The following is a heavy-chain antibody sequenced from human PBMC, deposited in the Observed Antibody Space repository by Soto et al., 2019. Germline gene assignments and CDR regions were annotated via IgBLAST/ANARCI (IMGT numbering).Heavy chain of an antibody. D-gene: IGHD4-4*01. CDR3: ARDNMHYYSTPEGYLYYGMGV. V-gene: IGHV1-46*01. J-gene: IGHJ6*02. Sequence: ASVKVSCKASGYTFTNYHMHGVRQAPGQGLEWMGKINPNGGSTSYAQKFQGRVTMTRDTSTSTVYMELSSLRSEDTAVYYCARDNMHYYSTPEGYLYYGMGVWGQGTTVTVYS. CDR2: INPNGGST. CDR1: GYTFTNYH.